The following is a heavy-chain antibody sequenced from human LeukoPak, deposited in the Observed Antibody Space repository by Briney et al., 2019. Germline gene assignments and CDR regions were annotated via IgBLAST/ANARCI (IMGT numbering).Heavy chain of an antibody. D-gene: IGHD2-2*01. Sequence: GGSLRLSCAASGCIFSSYWMSGVRQAPGKGLEWVANIKEDGREKYYVDSVGHRFPISRDNATNSLYLQTNSLRAEDTAVYYCARRALRYCSSTSCPAQYYGVDVWGKGPTVTVSS. CDR2: IKEDGREK. J-gene: IGHJ6*04. V-gene: IGHV3-7*03. CDR1: GCIFSSYW. CDR3: ARRALRYCSSTSCPAQYYGVDV.